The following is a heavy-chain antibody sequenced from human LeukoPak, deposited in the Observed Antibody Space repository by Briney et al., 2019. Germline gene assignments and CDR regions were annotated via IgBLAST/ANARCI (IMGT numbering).Heavy chain of an antibody. Sequence: EASVKVSCKASGYTFTSYGISWVRQAPGQGLEWMGWISAYNGNTNYAQKLQGRVTMTTDTSTRTAYMELRSLRADDTAVYYCARKKWTTIPPNHYGMDVWGQGTTVTVPS. CDR3: ARKKWTTIPPNHYGMDV. CDR2: ISAYNGNT. D-gene: IGHD5-12*01. V-gene: IGHV1-18*01. J-gene: IGHJ6*02. CDR1: GYTFTSYG.